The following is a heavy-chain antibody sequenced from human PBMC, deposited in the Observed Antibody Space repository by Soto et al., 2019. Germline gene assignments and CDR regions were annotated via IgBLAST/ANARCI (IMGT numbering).Heavy chain of an antibody. Sequence: PGGSLRLSCAASGFTFNIYGMHWVRRAPDKGLEWVALISYDGSNQYYADSVKGRFTISRDNSKNTLFLQMNSLRADDTAVYYCAKDQASGQGSFDSWGQGTLVTVSS. CDR3: AKDQASGQGSFDS. CDR1: GFTFNIYG. V-gene: IGHV3-30*18. CDR2: ISYDGSNQ. J-gene: IGHJ4*02.